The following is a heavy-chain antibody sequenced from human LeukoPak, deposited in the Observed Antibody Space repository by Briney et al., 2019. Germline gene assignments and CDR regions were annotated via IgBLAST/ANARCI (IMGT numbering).Heavy chain of an antibody. CDR2: LYSNSIT. D-gene: IGHD3-3*01. CDR1: GFTVNNNY. CDR3: AREAGWSEGGGEHRDFDY. Sequence: PGGSLRLSCAASGFTVNNNYMTWVRQAPGKGLEWVSVLYSNSITYYADSVKGRFTISRDSSKNTLYLQMNSLRAEDTAVYYCAREAGWSEGGGEHRDFDYWGQGTLVTVSS. V-gene: IGHV3-53*01. J-gene: IGHJ4*02.